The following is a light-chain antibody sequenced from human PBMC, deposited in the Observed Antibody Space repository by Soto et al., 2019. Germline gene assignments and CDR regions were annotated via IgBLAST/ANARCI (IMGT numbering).Light chain of an antibody. Sequence: IQLTHFPSSLSASVGDRVTITCRASQGVSSHLAWHQQKPGKAPKLLIYEVSTLQSGVPSRFSGSGSGTDFTLTISSLQPEDFATYYCQHLNGYPITFGQGTRLEIK. CDR1: QGVSSH. J-gene: IGKJ5*01. CDR2: EVS. V-gene: IGKV1-9*01. CDR3: QHLNGYPIT.